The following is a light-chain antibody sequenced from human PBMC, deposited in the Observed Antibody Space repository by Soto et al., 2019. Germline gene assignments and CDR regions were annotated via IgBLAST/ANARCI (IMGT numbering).Light chain of an antibody. CDR3: QTWATGPDWV. V-gene: IGLV4-69*01. CDR2: LDSDGSH. Sequence: QSVLTQSPSASASLGASVKLTCTLSSGHSSYTITLHQQQPDKGPRFLMNLDSDGSHYKGDGIPDRFSGSSSGTERYLTISSLQSEDEADYYCQTWATGPDWVFGGGTKLTVL. CDR1: SGHSSYT. J-gene: IGLJ3*02.